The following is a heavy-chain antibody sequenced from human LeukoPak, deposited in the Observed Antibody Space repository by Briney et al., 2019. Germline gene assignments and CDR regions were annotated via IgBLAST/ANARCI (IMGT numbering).Heavy chain of an antibody. CDR1: GYTFTSYY. D-gene: IGHD6-19*01. V-gene: IGHV1-46*01. Sequence: GASVKVSCKASGYTFTSYYMHWVRQAPGQGLEWMGIINPSGGSTSYAQKFQGRVTMTRGTSTSTVYMELSSLRSEDTAVYYCARASRGYSSGWNWFDPWGQGTLVTVSS. CDR3: ARASRGYSSGWNWFDP. CDR2: INPSGGST. J-gene: IGHJ5*02.